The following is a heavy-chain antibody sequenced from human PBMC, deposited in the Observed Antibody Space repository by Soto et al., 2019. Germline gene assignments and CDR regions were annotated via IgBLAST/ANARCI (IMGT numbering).Heavy chain of an antibody. CDR1: GFTFSRYA. Sequence: PGGSLRLSCAASGFTFSRYAMSWVRQAPGKGLEWVSAISDSGGSTYYADSVKGRFTISRDNAKNTLYLQMNSLRAEDTAVYYCARDPPYGAGTPGNYGMDVWGQGTTVTVPS. CDR2: ISDSGGST. D-gene: IGHD3-10*01. V-gene: IGHV3-23*01. CDR3: ARDPPYGAGTPGNYGMDV. J-gene: IGHJ6*02.